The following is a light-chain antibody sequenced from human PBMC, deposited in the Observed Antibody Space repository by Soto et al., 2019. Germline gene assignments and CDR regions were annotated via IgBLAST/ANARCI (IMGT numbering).Light chain of an antibody. Sequence: EIVLTQSPGTLSLSPGERATLSCRASQYLSSSYLVWYQHKPGQAPRLLIYAASSRATGIPDRFSGSGSATEYTLTISRLEPEDFAVYYCQQQGTFGQGTKLEIK. J-gene: IGKJ2*01. CDR1: QYLSSSY. CDR3: QQQGT. V-gene: IGKV3-20*01. CDR2: AAS.